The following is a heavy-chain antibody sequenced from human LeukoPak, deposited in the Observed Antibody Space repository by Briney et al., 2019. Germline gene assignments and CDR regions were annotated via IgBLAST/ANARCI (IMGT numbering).Heavy chain of an antibody. V-gene: IGHV4-59*01. Sequence: PSKTLSLTCTVSGGSISSYYWSWIRRPPGKGLEWIGYIYYSGSTNYNPSLKSRVTISVDTSKNQFSLKLSSVTAADTAVYYCAWGGWNWFDPWGQGTLVTVSS. CDR3: AWGGWNWFDP. D-gene: IGHD3-16*01. CDR2: IYYSGST. CDR1: GGSISSYY. J-gene: IGHJ5*02.